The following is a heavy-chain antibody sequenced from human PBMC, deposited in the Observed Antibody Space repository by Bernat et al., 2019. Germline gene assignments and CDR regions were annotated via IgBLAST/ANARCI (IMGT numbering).Heavy chain of an antibody. J-gene: IGHJ4*02. D-gene: IGHD3-3*01. CDR1: GFTFSSYW. CDR3: ARVSAAGGFLEWLPPAFDY. V-gene: IGHV3-74*01. CDR2: INSDGSST. Sequence: EVQLVESGGGLVQPGGSLRLSCAASGFTFSSYWMHWVRQAPGKGLVWVSRINSDGSSTSYADCVKGRFTISRDNAKNTLYLQMNSLRAEDTAVYYCARVSAAGGFLEWLPPAFDYWGQGTLVTVSS.